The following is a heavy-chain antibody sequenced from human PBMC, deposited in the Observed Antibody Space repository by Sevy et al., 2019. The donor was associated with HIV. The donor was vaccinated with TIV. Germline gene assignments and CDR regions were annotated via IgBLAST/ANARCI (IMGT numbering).Heavy chain of an antibody. D-gene: IGHD1-26*01. CDR2: IDPSGST. J-gene: IGHJ6*02. CDR1: GYTFITYY. Sequence: ASVKVSCKASGYTFITYYVHWVRQAPGQALEWMGLIDPSGSTRYAQKFQGRVSMTGDTSTTTVYMELSSLTSEDTAVYYCARDRDLSGSYLEYYYYAMDVWGQGTTVTVSS. CDR3: ARDRDLSGSYLEYYYYAMDV. V-gene: IGHV1-46*01.